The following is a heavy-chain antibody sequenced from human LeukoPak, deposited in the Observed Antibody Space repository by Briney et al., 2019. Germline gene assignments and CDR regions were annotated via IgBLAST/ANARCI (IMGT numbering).Heavy chain of an antibody. CDR2: TYHSGST. CDR3: ARHRIGYCTSTSCYLGDFDY. V-gene: IGHV4-39*01. D-gene: IGHD2-2*01. J-gene: IGHJ4*02. Sequence: PSETLSLTCTVSGGSISSNDYYWGWIRQPPGKGPEWIGSTYHSGSTYHNPSLKSRVTISVDTSKNQFSLKLSSVTAADTAVYYCARHRIGYCTSTSCYLGDFDYWGQGALVTVSS. CDR1: GGSISSNDYY.